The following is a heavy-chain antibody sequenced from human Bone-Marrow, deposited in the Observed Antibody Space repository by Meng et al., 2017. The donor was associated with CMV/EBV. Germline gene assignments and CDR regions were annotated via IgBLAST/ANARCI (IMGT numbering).Heavy chain of an antibody. CDR2: ISSSSSYI. Sequence: GESLKISCAASGFTFSSYSMNWVRQAPGKGLEWVSSISSSSSYIYYADSVKGRFTISRDNAKNSLYLQMNSLRVEDTALYYCTKDKSLAVAGSGAGGMDVWGQGTTVTVSS. CDR1: GFTFSSYS. D-gene: IGHD6-19*01. V-gene: IGHV3-21*04. CDR3: TKDKSLAVAGSGAGGMDV. J-gene: IGHJ6*01.